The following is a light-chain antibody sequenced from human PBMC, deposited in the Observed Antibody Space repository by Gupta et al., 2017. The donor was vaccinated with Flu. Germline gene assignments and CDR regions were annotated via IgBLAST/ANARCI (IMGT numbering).Light chain of an antibody. J-gene: IGLJ1*01. CDR2: EVS. CDR3: ISYTSRNTVV. V-gene: IGLV2-14*01. Sequence: QSALTQPASVSGSPGQSITISCTGTSSDVGDYKYVSWYQQHPGKAPKLMIYEVSNRPSGVSNRFSGSKSGNTASLTISGLQAEDEADYYCISYTSRNTVVFGTGTKVTVL. CDR1: SSDVGDYKY.